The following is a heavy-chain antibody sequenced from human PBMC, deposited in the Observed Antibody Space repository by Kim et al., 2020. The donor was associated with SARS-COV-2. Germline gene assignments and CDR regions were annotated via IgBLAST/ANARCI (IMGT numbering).Heavy chain of an antibody. D-gene: IGHD6-13*01. Sequence: GGSLSLSCVASGFTFSSYEMNWVRQAPGKGLEWVSYISSSGSTIYYADSVKGRFTISRDNAKNSLYLQMNSLRAEDTAVYYCARDPYSSSYNYYGMDVWGQGTTVTVSS. CDR1: GFTFSSYE. CDR2: ISSSGSTI. CDR3: ARDPYSSSYNYYGMDV. J-gene: IGHJ6*02. V-gene: IGHV3-48*03.